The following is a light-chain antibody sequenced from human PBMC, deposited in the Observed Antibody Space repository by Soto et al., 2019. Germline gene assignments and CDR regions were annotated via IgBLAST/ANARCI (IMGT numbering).Light chain of an antibody. CDR3: LQHYDYPWT. Sequence: DIQMTQSPSSLSASVGDRVTITCRASQSISSCLNWYQQKPGKAPKRLIYAASSLPSGVPSRFSGSGSGTEFTLTISSLHPEDFATYYCLQHYDYPWTFGQGTKVDIK. V-gene: IGKV1-17*01. CDR1: QSISSC. CDR2: AAS. J-gene: IGKJ1*01.